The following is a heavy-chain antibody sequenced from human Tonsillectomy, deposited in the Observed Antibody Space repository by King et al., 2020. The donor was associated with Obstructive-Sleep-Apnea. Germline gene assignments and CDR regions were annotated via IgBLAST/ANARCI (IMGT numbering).Heavy chain of an antibody. V-gene: IGHV3-23*04. J-gene: IGHJ4*02. CDR2: ISGSGGGT. D-gene: IGHD3-9*01. CDR3: AKDIINYDSLTGPVDY. CDR1: GFTFRSYA. Sequence: VQLVESGGGLVQPGGSLRLSCAGSGFTFRSYAMSWVRPAPGKGLEWVSGISGSGGGTYDADSVKGRFTISRDNSKNTLYLQMNSLRAEGTAVYYCAKDIINYDSLTGPVDYWGQGTLVTVSS.